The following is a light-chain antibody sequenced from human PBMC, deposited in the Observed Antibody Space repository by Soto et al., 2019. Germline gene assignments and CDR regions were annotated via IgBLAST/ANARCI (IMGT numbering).Light chain of an antibody. CDR1: QGITNY. CDR2: SAS. Sequence: DIQLTQSPSFLSASVGDRVTIACRASQGITNYLAWYQQKPGKAPELLIHSASTLEVGVPARFSGSGSGTEFTLTISGLQPEDVATYYCQKVNSVPFNFGPGTKVDIK. V-gene: IGKV1-9*01. CDR3: QKVNSVPFN. J-gene: IGKJ3*01.